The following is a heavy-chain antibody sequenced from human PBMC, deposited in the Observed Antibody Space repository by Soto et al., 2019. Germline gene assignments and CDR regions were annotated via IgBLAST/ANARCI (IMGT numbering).Heavy chain of an antibody. CDR3: ARGPVYDFWSGYSPYYYYYGMDV. Sequence: ASVRVSCKASGYTFTSYDINWLRQATGQGLEWMGWMNPNSGNTGYAQKFQGRVTMTRNTSISTAYMELSSLRSEDTAVYYCARGPVYDFWSGYSPYYYYYGMDVWGQGTTVTVSS. J-gene: IGHJ6*02. D-gene: IGHD3-3*01. V-gene: IGHV1-8*01. CDR1: GYTFTSYD. CDR2: MNPNSGNT.